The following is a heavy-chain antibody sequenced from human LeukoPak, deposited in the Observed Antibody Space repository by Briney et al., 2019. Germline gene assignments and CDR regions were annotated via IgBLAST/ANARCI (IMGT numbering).Heavy chain of an antibody. Sequence: RPSETLSLTCTVSGGPIGDYYWSWLRQPPGKGLEWIGSIYYSGSTYYNPSLKSRVTISVDTSKNQFSLKLSSVTAADTAVYYCARQWGYSYGHFDCWGQGTLVTVSS. CDR1: GGPIGDYY. J-gene: IGHJ4*02. D-gene: IGHD5-18*01. V-gene: IGHV4-59*05. CDR3: ARQWGYSYGHFDC. CDR2: IYYSGST.